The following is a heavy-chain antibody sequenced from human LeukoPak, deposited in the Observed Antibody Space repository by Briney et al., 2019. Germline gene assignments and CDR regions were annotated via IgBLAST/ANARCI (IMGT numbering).Heavy chain of an antibody. J-gene: IGHJ4*02. D-gene: IGHD1-7*01. CDR2: VYYSGRT. Sequence: SETLSLTCTGSGGSVSDDSYYWNWIRKSPGKGLEWVGFVYYSGRTKYNPSLKSRVTISIDTSRNQVSLNLRSVTAADTAVYYCVRDRELTYWGQGILVTVSS. CDR1: GGSVSDDSYY. V-gene: IGHV4-61*01. CDR3: VRDRELTY.